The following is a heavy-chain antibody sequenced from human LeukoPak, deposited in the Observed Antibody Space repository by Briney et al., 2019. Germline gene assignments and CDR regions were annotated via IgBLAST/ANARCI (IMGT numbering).Heavy chain of an antibody. Sequence: GGSLRLFWAAAGFTCSSFDMHWVRQPTGQGPEWGSTIGTASDTYYPGSVEGRFTLSRDNAKNSLYLQMNGLTAGDTAVYYCARGPPRGKYYYMDVWGKGTTVTVSS. D-gene: IGHD1-1*01. V-gene: IGHV3-13*01. J-gene: IGHJ6*03. CDR3: ARGPPRGKYYYMDV. CDR1: GFTCSSFD. CDR2: IGTASDT.